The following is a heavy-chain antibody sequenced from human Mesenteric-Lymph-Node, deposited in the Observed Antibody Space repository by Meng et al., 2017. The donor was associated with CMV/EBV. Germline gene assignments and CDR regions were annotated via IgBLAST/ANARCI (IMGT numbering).Heavy chain of an antibody. CDR3: AKGGFPAAPFDL. D-gene: IGHD2-2*01. CDR2: TYSGGSST. V-gene: IGHV3-23*03. J-gene: IGHJ2*01. CDR1: GFTFSSYA. Sequence: GESLKISCAASGFTFSSYAMSWVRQAPGKGLEWVSVTYSGGSSTYYADSVKGRFTISRDNSKNTLYLQMNSLRAEDTAVYYCAKGGFPAAPFDLWGRGTLVTVSS.